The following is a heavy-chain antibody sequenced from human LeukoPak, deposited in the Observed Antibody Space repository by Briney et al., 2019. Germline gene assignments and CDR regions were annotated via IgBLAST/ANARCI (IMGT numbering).Heavy chain of an antibody. CDR2: ISDSGGST. CDR3: AKFATGNAHFDY. D-gene: IGHD6-13*01. Sequence: GGSLRLSCAASGFTISSYAMSWVRQAPGKGPEWVSGISDSGGSTYYADSVKGRFTISRDNSKDMLYLQMNSLRGEDTAVYYCAKFATGNAHFDYWGQGALVTVSS. CDR1: GFTISSYA. V-gene: IGHV3-23*01. J-gene: IGHJ4*02.